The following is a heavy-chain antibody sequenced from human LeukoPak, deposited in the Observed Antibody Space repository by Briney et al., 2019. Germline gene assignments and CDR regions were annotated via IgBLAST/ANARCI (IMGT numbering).Heavy chain of an antibody. CDR2: ISSSSRYI. J-gene: IGHJ4*02. D-gene: IGHD6-19*01. V-gene: IGHV3-21*01. CDR3: ARESTSGWFP. CDR1: GFTLSTYS. Sequence: GGSLRLSCAASGFTLSTYSMNWVRQAPGKGLEWVSYISSSSRYIYYADSVKGRFTSSRDNAKNSLYLQMNCLRAEDTAVYYCARESTSGWFPWGQGTLVIVSS.